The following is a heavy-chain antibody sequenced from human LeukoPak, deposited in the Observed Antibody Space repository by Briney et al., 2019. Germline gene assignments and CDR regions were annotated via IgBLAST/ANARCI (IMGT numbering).Heavy chain of an antibody. D-gene: IGHD4-17*01. CDR3: ATAWARPYGRAFDY. V-gene: IGHV1-24*01. CDR1: GYTLTELS. Sequence: ASVKVSCKVSGYTLTELSMHWVRQAPGKGLEWMGGFDPEDGETIYAQKFQGRVTMTEDTSTDTAYMELSSLRSEDTAVYYCATAWARPYGRAFDYWGQGTLVTVSS. J-gene: IGHJ4*02. CDR2: FDPEDGET.